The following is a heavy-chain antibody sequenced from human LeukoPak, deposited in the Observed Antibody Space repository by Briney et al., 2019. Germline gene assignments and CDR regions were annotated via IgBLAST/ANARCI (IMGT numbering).Heavy chain of an antibody. CDR2: SSRNSGSI. CDR1: GFTFHDFA. J-gene: IGHJ4*02. V-gene: IGHV3-9*01. CDR3: VKELYSTAYGCSFDY. D-gene: IGHD3-10*01. Sequence: PGGSLRLSCAASGFTFHDFAIHWVRQAPGKGLEWVSGSSRNSGSISYADSVKGRFTISRENAKNSLFLQMIRLRAEDTVLYYCVKELYSTAYGCSFDYWGQGTLVTVPS.